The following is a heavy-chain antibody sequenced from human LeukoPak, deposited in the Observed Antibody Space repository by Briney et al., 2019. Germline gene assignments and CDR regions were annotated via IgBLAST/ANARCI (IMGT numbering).Heavy chain of an antibody. J-gene: IGHJ4*02. D-gene: IGHD2-2*01. CDR3: APHCSSTSCPFDY. CDR1: GGTFLTYA. CDR2: IIPIFDTT. Sequence: ASVKVSCKASGGTFLTYAISWVRQAPGQGLEWMGGIIPIFDTTNYAQKFQGRVTITADESTSTAYMELSSLRSEDTAVYYCAPHCSSTSCPFDYWGQGTLVTVSS. V-gene: IGHV1-69*13.